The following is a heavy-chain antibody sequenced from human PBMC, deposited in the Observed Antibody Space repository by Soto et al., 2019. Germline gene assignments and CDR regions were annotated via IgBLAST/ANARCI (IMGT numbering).Heavy chain of an antibody. CDR3: ARSILPPGIAAAGRVFDY. CDR1: GYTFTSYA. D-gene: IGHD6-13*01. CDR2: INAGNGNT. Sequence: ASVKVSCKASGYTFTSYAMHWVRQAPGQRLEWMGWINAGNGNTKYSQKFQGRVTITRDTSASTAYMELSSLRSEDTAVYYCARSILPPGIAAAGRVFDYWGQGTLVTVSS. J-gene: IGHJ4*02. V-gene: IGHV1-3*01.